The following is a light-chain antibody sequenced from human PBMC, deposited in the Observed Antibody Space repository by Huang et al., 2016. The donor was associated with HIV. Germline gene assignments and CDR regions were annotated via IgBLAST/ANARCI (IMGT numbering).Light chain of an antibody. CDR2: AAS. CDR1: QNIGYF. Sequence: DIQMTQSPSSLSASVGDRVTIACRASQNIGYFLNWYQQKPGKAPKLLMYAASNLQSGVPSRFSGSGSGTDFTLTISSLQPEDIATYYCQQSFSASVYTFGQGTKLEVK. V-gene: IGKV1-39*01. J-gene: IGKJ2*01. CDR3: QQSFSASVYT.